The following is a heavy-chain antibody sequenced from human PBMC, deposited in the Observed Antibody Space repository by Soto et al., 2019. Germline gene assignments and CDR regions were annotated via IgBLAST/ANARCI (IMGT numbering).Heavy chain of an antibody. Sequence: ASVKVSCKVSGYTLTELSMHWVRQAPGKGLEWMGGFDPEDGETIYAQKFQGRVTMTEDTSKDTAYMELSSLRSEDTAVYYCALPDPVLRFLEPHGYYYYMDVWGKGTTVTVSS. J-gene: IGHJ6*03. CDR3: ALPDPVLRFLEPHGYYYYMDV. CDR2: FDPEDGET. D-gene: IGHD3-3*01. CDR1: GYTLTELS. V-gene: IGHV1-24*01.